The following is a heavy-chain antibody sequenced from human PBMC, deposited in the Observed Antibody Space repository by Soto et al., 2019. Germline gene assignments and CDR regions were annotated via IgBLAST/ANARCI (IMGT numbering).Heavy chain of an antibody. D-gene: IGHD3-22*01. J-gene: IGHJ4*02. CDR3: ATPQDYDGCLDS. V-gene: IGHV3-53*05. CDR2: IYSGGNT. Sequence: PGGSLRLSCAASGFTVSSNYMSWVRQAPGKGLEWVSVIYSGGNTKYSQKFQGRLTLTRDTPGNTAYLELNSLISEDTAVYYCATPQDYDGCLDSWGQGTLVTVSS. CDR1: GFTVSSNY.